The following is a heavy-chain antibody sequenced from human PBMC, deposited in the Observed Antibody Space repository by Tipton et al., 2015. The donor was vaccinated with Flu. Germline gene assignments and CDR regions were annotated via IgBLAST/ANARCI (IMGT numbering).Heavy chain of an antibody. J-gene: IGHJ6*02. D-gene: IGHD2-2*01. CDR2: IYDSGNT. CDR3: TRGGTEIKGYWYHMDV. Sequence: TLSLTCFVSGGSISSGGDSWNWIRQPPGKGLEWIGYIYDSGNTYYNPSLTSRVTISVDRSKNQFSLKLTSVTAADTAVYYCTRGGTEIKGYWYHMDVWGQGTTVTVSS. CDR1: GGSISSGGDS. V-gene: IGHV4-30-2*01.